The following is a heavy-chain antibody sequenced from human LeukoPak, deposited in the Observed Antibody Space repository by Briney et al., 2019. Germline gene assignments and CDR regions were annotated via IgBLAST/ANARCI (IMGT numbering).Heavy chain of an antibody. CDR1: GFTFSSYW. J-gene: IGHJ4*02. CDR3: VKDSPPRYSGSPPAY. V-gene: IGHV3-7*03. Sequence: GGPLRLSCAASGFTFSSYWMSWVRQAPGKGLEWVANINKDGGEKYYVDSVKGRFTISGDNAKNSLYLQMNSLRADDTAVYYCVKDSPPRYSGSPPAYWGQGTLVTISS. D-gene: IGHD1-26*01. CDR2: INKDGGEK.